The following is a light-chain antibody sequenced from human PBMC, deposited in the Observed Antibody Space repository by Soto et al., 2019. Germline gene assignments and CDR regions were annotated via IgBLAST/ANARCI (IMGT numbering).Light chain of an antibody. CDR1: QSVSTS. V-gene: IGKV3-15*01. J-gene: IGKJ2*01. CDR3: QQYENWPPRYT. CDR2: RAS. Sequence: EIALTQSPATLSVSPGERVTLSRRASQSVSTSLAWYQQNPGQAPRLLIYRASIRATGIAARFSGSGSGTELPLTISSLQSEDFAVYYCQQYENWPPRYTFGQGTKLEIK.